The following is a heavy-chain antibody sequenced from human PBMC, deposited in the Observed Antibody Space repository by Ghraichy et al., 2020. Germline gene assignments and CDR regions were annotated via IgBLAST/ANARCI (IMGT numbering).Heavy chain of an antibody. CDR2: ISWNSRTI. J-gene: IGHJ5*02. V-gene: IGHV3-9*01. D-gene: IGHD1-26*01. CDR3: AKDSGSYFRWFDP. Sequence: GGSLRLSCATSGFTFDDYAMHWVRQAPGKGLEWVSGISWNSRTIDYADSVKGRFTISRDSAKKSLYLQMNSLRPEDTALYYCAKDSGSYFRWFDPWGQGTLVTVSS. CDR1: GFTFDDYA.